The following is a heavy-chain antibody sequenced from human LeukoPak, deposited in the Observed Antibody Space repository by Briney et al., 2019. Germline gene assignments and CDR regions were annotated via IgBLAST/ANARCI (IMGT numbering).Heavy chain of an antibody. J-gene: IGHJ1*01. CDR2: IWYDGSNK. CDR3: ARDHDLEVYGDYSGYFQH. D-gene: IGHD4-17*01. V-gene: IGHV3-33*01. Sequence: GGSLRLSCAASGFTFSSYGMHWVRQAPGKGLEWVAVIWYDGSNKYYADSVKGRFTISRDNSKNTLYLQMNSLRAEDTAVYYCARDHDLEVYGDYSGYFQHWGQGTLVTVSS. CDR1: GFTFSSYG.